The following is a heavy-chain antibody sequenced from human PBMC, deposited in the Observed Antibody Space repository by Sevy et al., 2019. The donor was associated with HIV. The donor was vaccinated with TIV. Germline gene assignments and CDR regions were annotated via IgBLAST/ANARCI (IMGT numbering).Heavy chain of an antibody. Sequence: GGSLRLSCAASGFTVSSNYMSWVRQAPGKGLEWVSVIYSGGSTYYADSVKGRFTISRDNSKNTLYLQMNSLRAEDTAVYYCATRTLSSSFYYYYGMDVWGQGTTVTVSS. D-gene: IGHD6-13*01. CDR2: IYSGGST. CDR3: ATRTLSSSFYYYYGMDV. J-gene: IGHJ6*02. V-gene: IGHV3-53*01. CDR1: GFTVSSNY.